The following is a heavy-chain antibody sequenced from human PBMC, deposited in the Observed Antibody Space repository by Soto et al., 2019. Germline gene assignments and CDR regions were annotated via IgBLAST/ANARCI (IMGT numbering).Heavy chain of an antibody. V-gene: IGHV1-18*01. Sequence: QVQVMQSGAQLTQPGASVKVSCETSGYPLPTYGLSWVRQAPGQGLEWMGWIVGGSGNTVYAQKFQDRVTMYRDTTTSTGYIELRRLTSDDSALYYCATVSAYGSGSRRFDFWGQGPLVSVSS. CDR3: ATVSAYGSGSRRFDF. CDR1: GYPLPTYG. D-gene: IGHD3-10*01. J-gene: IGHJ4*02. CDR2: IVGGSGNT.